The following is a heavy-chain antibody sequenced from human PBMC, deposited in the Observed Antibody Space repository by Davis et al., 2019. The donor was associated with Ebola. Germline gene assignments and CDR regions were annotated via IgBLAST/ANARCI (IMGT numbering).Heavy chain of an antibody. CDR3: ASSEFGVVIIPPDY. CDR2: INGHNGNT. Sequence: ASVKVSCKTSGYTFTSYGVSWVRQAPGQGLEWMGWINGHNGNTNYPQKLRGRVTMTIDTSTSTVYMELWSLRSDDTAVYYCASSEFGVVIIPPDYWGQGTLVTVSS. J-gene: IGHJ4*02. D-gene: IGHD3-3*01. CDR1: GYTFTSYG. V-gene: IGHV1-18*04.